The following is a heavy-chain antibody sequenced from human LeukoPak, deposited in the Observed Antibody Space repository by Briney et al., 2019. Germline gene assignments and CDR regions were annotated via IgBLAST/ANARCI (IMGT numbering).Heavy chain of an antibody. Sequence: GGSLRLSCAASGFTFSSYGMHWVRQAPSKGLEWVAVIRYDGSNKYYADSVKGRFTISRDNAKNSLYLQMNSLRAEDTAVYYCARKRRSINRNYFDYWGQGTLVTVSS. J-gene: IGHJ4*02. V-gene: IGHV3-33*08. CDR1: GFTFSSYG. D-gene: IGHD1-14*01. CDR3: ARKRRSINRNYFDY. CDR2: IRYDGSNK.